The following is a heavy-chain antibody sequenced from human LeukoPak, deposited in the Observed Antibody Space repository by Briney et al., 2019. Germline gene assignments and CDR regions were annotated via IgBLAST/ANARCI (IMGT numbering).Heavy chain of an antibody. CDR2: IYYSGST. Sequence: SETLSLTCTVSGGSISSYYWSWIRQPPGKGLGWIGYIYYSGSTNYNPSLKSRVTISVDTSKNQFSLKLSSVTAADTAVYYCARSTVTTRGFYYYYYMDVWGKGTTVTISS. CDR3: ARSTVTTRGFYYYYYMDV. CDR1: GGSISSYY. J-gene: IGHJ6*03. V-gene: IGHV4-59*01. D-gene: IGHD4-17*01.